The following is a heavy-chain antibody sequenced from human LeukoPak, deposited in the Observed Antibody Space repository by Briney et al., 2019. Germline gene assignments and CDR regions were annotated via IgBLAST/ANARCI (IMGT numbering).Heavy chain of an antibody. D-gene: IGHD3-22*01. J-gene: IGHJ3*02. CDR2: ISAYNGNT. Sequence: ASVKVSCKASGYTFTSYGISWVRQAPGQGLEWMGWISAYNGNTNYAQKLQGRVTMTTDTSTSTAYMELRSLRSDDTAVYYCARDGYYYDSSGYYHDAFDIRGQGTMVTVSS. CDR3: ARDGYYYDSSGYYHDAFDI. V-gene: IGHV1-18*01. CDR1: GYTFTSYG.